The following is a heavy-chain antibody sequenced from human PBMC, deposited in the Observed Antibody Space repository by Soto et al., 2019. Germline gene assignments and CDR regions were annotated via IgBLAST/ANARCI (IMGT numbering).Heavy chain of an antibody. J-gene: IGHJ3*02. Sequence: SVKVSCKASGGTFSSYTISWVRQAPGQGLEWMGRIIPILGIANYAQKFQGRVTITADKSTSTAYMELRSLRSDDTAVYYCARRCVEWRDAFDIWGQGTMVTVSS. V-gene: IGHV1-69*02. CDR2: IIPILGIA. CDR1: GGTFSSYT. D-gene: IGHD3-3*01. CDR3: ARRCVEWRDAFDI.